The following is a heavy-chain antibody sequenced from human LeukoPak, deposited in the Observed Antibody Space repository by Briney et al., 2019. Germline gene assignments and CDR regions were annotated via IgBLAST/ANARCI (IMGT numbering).Heavy chain of an antibody. Sequence: ASVKVSCKASGYTFTGYYMHWVRQAPGQGLEWMGWINPNSGGTNYAQEFQGRVTMTRDTSISTAYMELSRLRSDDTAVYYCARDVTIFGARDAFDIWGQGTMVTVSS. CDR1: GYTFTGYY. V-gene: IGHV1-2*02. D-gene: IGHD3-3*01. J-gene: IGHJ3*02. CDR2: INPNSGGT. CDR3: ARDVTIFGARDAFDI.